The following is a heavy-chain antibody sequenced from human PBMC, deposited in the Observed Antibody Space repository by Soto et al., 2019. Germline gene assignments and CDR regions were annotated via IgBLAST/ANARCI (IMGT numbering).Heavy chain of an antibody. D-gene: IGHD4-4*01. CDR1: GGSFSGYY. V-gene: IGHV4-34*01. CDR3: ARGLPILQFQVNYYMDV. CDR2: INHSGST. J-gene: IGHJ6*03. Sequence: SETLSLTCAVYGGSFSGYYWSWIRQPPGKGLEWIGEINHSGSTNYNPSLKSRVTISVDTAKNQFALKLSSVTAADTAVYYCARGLPILQFQVNYYMDVWGKGTTVTVS.